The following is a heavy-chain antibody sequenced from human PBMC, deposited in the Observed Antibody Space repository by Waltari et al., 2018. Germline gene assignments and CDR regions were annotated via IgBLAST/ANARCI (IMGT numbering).Heavy chain of an antibody. CDR1: GFNFNAYA. CDR3: AKAIILGYSYYYYGMDA. CDR2: ITFDGNNE. Sequence: QVQLVESGGGVVQPERSLRLSCVASGFNFNAYAMHWVRQAPGKGLDWVAFITFDGNNEYYADSVTGRFTISRDTSQNTLYLQMNNLRPEDTAVYYCAKAIILGYSYYYYGMDAWGQGTTVTVSS. J-gene: IGHJ6*02. V-gene: IGHV3-30*02. D-gene: IGHD4-4*01.